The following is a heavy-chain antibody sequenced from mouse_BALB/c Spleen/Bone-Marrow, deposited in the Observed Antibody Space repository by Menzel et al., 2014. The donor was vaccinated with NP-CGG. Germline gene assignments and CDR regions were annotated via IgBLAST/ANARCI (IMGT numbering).Heavy chain of an antibody. D-gene: IGHD4-1*01. V-gene: IGHV5-17*02. CDR1: GFTFSSFG. Sequence: EVKVVESGGGLVQPGGSRKLSCAASGFTFSSFGMHWVRQAPEKGLEWVAYISSGSIIIYYADTVKGRLTISRDDPKNTLFLQMTSLRSEDTAMYYCTRGGNWDDFDYWGQGTTLTVSS. CDR3: TRGGNWDDFDY. CDR2: ISSGSIII. J-gene: IGHJ2*01.